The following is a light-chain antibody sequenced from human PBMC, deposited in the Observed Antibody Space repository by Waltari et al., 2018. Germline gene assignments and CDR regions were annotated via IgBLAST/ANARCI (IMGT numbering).Light chain of an antibody. Sequence: EIVLTQSPATLSLSPGERATLSCRASQNVNTYVAWLQQRPDQAPRLLINDASNRATGIPPRFSGSGSGTDFTLTISSLDPEDFAVYYCQQRSDWPPTFGQGTKLEIK. J-gene: IGKJ2*01. CDR2: DAS. CDR1: QNVNTY. V-gene: IGKV3-11*01. CDR3: QQRSDWPPT.